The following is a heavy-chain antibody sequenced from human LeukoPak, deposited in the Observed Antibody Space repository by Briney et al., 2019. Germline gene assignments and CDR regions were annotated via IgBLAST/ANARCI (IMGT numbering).Heavy chain of an antibody. V-gene: IGHV3-23*01. D-gene: IGHD5-12*01. Sequence: PGGSLRLSCAASGITFSSYGMSWVRQAPGKGLEWVSSISSTGGTTYYADSVKGRFTISRDNSKNTLYLQMNSLRAKDTAVYYCARGPSGYHNTGGQGTLVTVSS. CDR3: ARGPSGYHNT. J-gene: IGHJ4*02. CDR1: GITFSSYG. CDR2: ISSTGGTT.